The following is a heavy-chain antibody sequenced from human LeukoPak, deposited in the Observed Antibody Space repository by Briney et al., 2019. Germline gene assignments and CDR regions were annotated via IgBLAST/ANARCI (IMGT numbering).Heavy chain of an antibody. D-gene: IGHD6-13*01. CDR2: IKQDGGEK. CDR3: ARERRARSSSWYDY. Sequence: HAGGSLRLSCAASGFTFTTYWMSWVRQAPGKGLEWVANIKQDGGEKYYADSVKGRFTISRDNSKNTLYLQMNSLRAEDTAVYYCARERRARSSSWYDYWGQGTLVTVSS. CDR1: GFTFTTYW. J-gene: IGHJ4*02. V-gene: IGHV3-7*01.